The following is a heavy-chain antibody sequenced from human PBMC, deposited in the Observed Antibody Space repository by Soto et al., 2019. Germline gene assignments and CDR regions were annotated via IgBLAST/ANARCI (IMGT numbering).Heavy chain of an antibody. D-gene: IGHD5-12*01. CDR2: IRSKANSYAT. Sequence: GGSLRLSCAASGFTFSGSAMHWVRQASGKGLEWVGRIRSKANSYATAYAASVKGRFTIPRDDSKNTAYLQMNSLKTEDTAVYYCTRQGVATTRERDTYGMDVWGQGTTVTVSS. V-gene: IGHV3-73*01. J-gene: IGHJ6*02. CDR1: GFTFSGSA. CDR3: TRQGVATTRERDTYGMDV.